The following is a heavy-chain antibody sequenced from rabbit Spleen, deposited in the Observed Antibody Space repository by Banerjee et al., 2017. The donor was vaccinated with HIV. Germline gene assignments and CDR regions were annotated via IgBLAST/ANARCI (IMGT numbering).Heavy chain of an antibody. CDR3: ARDGNNNDWGL. J-gene: IGHJ3*01. V-gene: IGHV1S47*01. CDR1: GIDFSSFG. D-gene: IGHD5-1*01. CDR2: IYPGFGIR. Sequence: ELVESGGGLVQPGESLKLSCTASGIDFSSFGINWVRQAPGKGPEWISYIYPGFGIRNYANSVKGRFTISSDNAQNTVFLQMTRLTDADTATYFCARDGNNNDWGLWGQGTLVTVS.